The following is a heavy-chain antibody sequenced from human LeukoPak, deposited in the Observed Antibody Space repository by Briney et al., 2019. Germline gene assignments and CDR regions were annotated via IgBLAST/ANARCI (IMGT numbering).Heavy chain of an antibody. V-gene: IGHV3-21*01. CDR3: ARGCQRHSSGFFCAFDI. J-gene: IGHJ3*02. D-gene: IGHD3-22*01. CDR1: GFTFGSYE. Sequence: GGSLRLSCAASGFTFGSYEMNWVRQAPGKGLEWVSYADSVKGRFTISRDNAKNSLYLQMNSLRAEDTAVYYCARGCQRHSSGFFCAFDIWGQGTMVTVSS.